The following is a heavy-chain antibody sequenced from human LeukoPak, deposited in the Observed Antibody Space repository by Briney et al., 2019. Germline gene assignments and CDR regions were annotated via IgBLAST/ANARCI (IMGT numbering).Heavy chain of an antibody. J-gene: IGHJ6*03. V-gene: IGHV4-4*07. Sequence: SETLSLTCTVSGGSISSYYWSWIRQPAGKGLEWIGRIYTSGSTNYNPSLMSRVTMSVDTSKNQFSLKLSSVTAADTAVYYCARGVDIVSTWGYYYYMDVWGKGTTVTISS. CDR2: IYTSGST. CDR3: ARGVDIVSTWGYYYYMDV. CDR1: GGSISSYY. D-gene: IGHD5/OR15-5a*01.